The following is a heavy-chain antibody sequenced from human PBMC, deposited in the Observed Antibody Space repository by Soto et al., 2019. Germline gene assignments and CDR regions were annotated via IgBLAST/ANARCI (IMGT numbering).Heavy chain of an antibody. D-gene: IGHD6-19*01. V-gene: IGHV4-59*11. CDR1: GGSISGHY. CDR2: VFYSGTT. CDR3: ARVGSSGWYPDY. Sequence: SETLSLTCTVSGGSISGHYWILIRQSPGKGLEWIGYVFYSGTTNYNPSLKSRVTLSADTSKNQFSLRLSSVTAADTAVYYCARVGSSGWYPDYWGQGTMVTVSS. J-gene: IGHJ4*02.